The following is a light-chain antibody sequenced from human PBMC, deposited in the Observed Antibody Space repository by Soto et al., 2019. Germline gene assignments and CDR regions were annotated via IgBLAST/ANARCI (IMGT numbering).Light chain of an antibody. CDR1: QSVSSSY. Sequence: EIVLTQSPGTLSLSPGERATLSCRASQSVSSSYLAWYQQKPGQAPRLLIYGASSRATGIPDRFSGSGSGTDFTHTISRLEPDDFAVYYCQQYGSSSYTFGLWTKLEIK. CDR3: QQYGSSSYT. CDR2: GAS. J-gene: IGKJ2*01. V-gene: IGKV3-20*01.